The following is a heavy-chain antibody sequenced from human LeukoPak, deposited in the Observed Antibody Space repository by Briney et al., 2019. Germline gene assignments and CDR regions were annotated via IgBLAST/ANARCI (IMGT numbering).Heavy chain of an antibody. CDR2: ISGNGHNT. J-gene: IGHJ4*02. V-gene: IGHV3-64*01. D-gene: IGHD3-10*01. Sequence: GSLRLSCAASGFTFSSYPMHWVRQAPGKGLEYVSAISGNGHNTYYTKSVRGRFTISRDNSKNTLFLQMGSLRAEDMAVYYCARDSGLDFWGQGTLVTVSS. CDR3: ARDSGLDF. CDR1: GFTFSSYP.